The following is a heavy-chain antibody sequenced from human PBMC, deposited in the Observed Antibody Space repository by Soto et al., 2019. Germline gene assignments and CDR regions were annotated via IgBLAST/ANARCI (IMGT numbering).Heavy chain of an antibody. CDR3: AREDTDRETGLVPAAIDGMDV. J-gene: IGHJ6*02. D-gene: IGHD2-2*01. CDR1: GGTFSRYS. CDR2: IIHIFGIP. Sequence: QVQLVQSGAEVKKPGSSVKVSCKASGGTFSRYSITWVRQAPGHGLEWIGRIIHIFGIPTYAQKFQGRVTITADESTSTAYMELSSLRSDDTAVYYCAREDTDRETGLVPAAIDGMDVWGQGTTVTVSS. V-gene: IGHV1-69*08.